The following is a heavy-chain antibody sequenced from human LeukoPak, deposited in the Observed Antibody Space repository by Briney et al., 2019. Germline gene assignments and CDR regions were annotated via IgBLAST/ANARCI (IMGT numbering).Heavy chain of an antibody. J-gene: IGHJ4*02. CDR3: ARSPNYCSSTSCYAQGLDY. CDR1: GGSFSGYY. CDR2: INHSGST. Sequence: PSETLSLTCAVYGGSFSGYYWSWIRQPPGKGLEWIGEINHSGSTNYNPSLKSRVTISVDTSKNQFSLKLSSVTAADTAVCYCARSPNYCSSTSCYAQGLDYWGQGTLVTVSS. D-gene: IGHD2-2*01. V-gene: IGHV4-34*01.